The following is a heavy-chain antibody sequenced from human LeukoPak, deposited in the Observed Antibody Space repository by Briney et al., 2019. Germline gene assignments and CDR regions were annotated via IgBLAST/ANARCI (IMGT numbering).Heavy chain of an antibody. J-gene: IGHJ4*02. V-gene: IGHV3-48*01. CDR2: ISGRTNSI. Sequence: GGSLRLSCHASGFMFNSYSMNWVRQAPGKGLEWLAYISGRTNSIHYADSVKGRFTISRDNAQKSLYLQMDSLRVEDTAVYYCARDQWTPLSLPPGFDYWGQGTLVTVSS. CDR1: GFMFNSYS. CDR3: ARDQWTPLSLPPGFDY. D-gene: IGHD2/OR15-2a*01.